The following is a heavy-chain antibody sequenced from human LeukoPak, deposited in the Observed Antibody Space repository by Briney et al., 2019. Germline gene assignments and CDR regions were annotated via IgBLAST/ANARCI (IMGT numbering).Heavy chain of an antibody. CDR3: ARDPGYSSSYYYYYGMDV. D-gene: IGHD6-13*01. J-gene: IGHJ6*02. CDR1: GYTFTGYY. CDR2: INPNSGGT. Sequence: ASVKVSCKASGYTFTGYYMHWVRQAPGQGLEWMGWINPNSGGTNYAQKFQGRVTMTRDTSISTAYMELSRLRSDDTAVYYCARDPGYSSSYYYYYGMDVWGQGTTVTVSS. V-gene: IGHV1-2*02.